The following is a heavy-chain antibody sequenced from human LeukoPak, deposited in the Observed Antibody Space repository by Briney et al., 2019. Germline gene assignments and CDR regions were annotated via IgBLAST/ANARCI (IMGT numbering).Heavy chain of an antibody. Sequence: PSETLCLTCAVYGVSFSGYYWSWIRQPPGKGLEWIGEINHSGSTNYNPSLKSRVTISVDTSKNQFSLKLSSVTAADTAVYYCARLVRGVIYWFDPWGQGTLVTVSS. V-gene: IGHV4-34*01. D-gene: IGHD3-10*01. J-gene: IGHJ5*02. CDR1: GVSFSGYY. CDR3: ARLVRGVIYWFDP. CDR2: INHSGST.